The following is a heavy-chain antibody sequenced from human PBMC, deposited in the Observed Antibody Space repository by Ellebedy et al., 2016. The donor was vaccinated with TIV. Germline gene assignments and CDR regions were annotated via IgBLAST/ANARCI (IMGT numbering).Heavy chain of an antibody. CDR2: IYQDGSVQ. CDR3: ARRGSYGDYAVQVNSWFDR. J-gene: IGHJ5*02. Sequence: PGGSLRLSCVASGFSFRSYWMSWVRQAPGKGLEWVANIYQDGSVQYYLDSLKGRFTISRDNAINSLFLQMNSLRAGDTAVYYCARRGSYGDYAVQVNSWFDRWGRGTLVTVSS. CDR1: GFSFRSYW. D-gene: IGHD4-17*01. V-gene: IGHV3-7*01.